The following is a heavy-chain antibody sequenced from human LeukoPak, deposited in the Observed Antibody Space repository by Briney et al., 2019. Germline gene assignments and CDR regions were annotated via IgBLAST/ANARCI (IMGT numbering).Heavy chain of an antibody. CDR1: GFTFSSYG. D-gene: IGHD4/OR15-4a*01. Sequence: GGSLRLSCAASGFTFSSYGMSWVRQAPGKGLEWVSAISGSGGSTYYADSVKGRFTISRDNSKNTLYLQMNSLRAEDTAVYYCARGYGASPNPVDYWGQGTLVTVSS. CDR2: ISGSGGST. V-gene: IGHV3-23*01. CDR3: ARGYGASPNPVDY. J-gene: IGHJ4*02.